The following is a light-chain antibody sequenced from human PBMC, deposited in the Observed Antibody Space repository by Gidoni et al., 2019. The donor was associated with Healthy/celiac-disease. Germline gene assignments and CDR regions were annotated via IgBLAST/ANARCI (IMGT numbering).Light chain of an antibody. CDR1: QSISSW. CDR3: QQYNSYSGYT. V-gene: IGKV1-5*03. J-gene: IGKJ2*01. CDR2: KAS. Sequence: DIQMTQSPYTLSACVGDRVTITCRASQSISSWLAWYQQQPGKAPKLLIYKASSLESGVPSRFSGSGSGTEFTLTISSLQPDDFATYYCQQYNSYSGYTFGQGTKLEIK.